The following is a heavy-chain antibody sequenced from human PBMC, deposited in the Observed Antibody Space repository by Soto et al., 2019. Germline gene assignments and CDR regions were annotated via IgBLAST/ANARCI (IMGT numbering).Heavy chain of an antibody. CDR3: VGSGTMDDY. V-gene: IGHV4-30-4*01. Sequence: PSETLSLTCTVSGASVSCGDYYWSWIRQAPGKGLEWIGYIYYSGGSYYNPSLKGRLTISIDTSKNQFSLKLSSVTAADTAVYYCVGSGTMDDYWGRGTPVTVSS. J-gene: IGHJ4*02. D-gene: IGHD3-10*01. CDR2: IYYSGGS. CDR1: GASVSCGDYY.